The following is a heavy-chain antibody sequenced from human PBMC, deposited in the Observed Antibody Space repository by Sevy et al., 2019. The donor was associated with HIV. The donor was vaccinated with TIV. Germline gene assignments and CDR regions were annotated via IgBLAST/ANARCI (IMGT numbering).Heavy chain of an antibody. CDR1: GFTFSDYY. CDR3: ARAPALWFGELFDYGMDV. Sequence: GSLRLSCAASGFTFSDYYMSWIRQAPGKGLEWVSYISSSGSTIYYADSVKGRFTISRDNAKNSLYLQMNSLRAEDTAVYYCARAPALWFGELFDYGMDVWGQGTTVTVSS. D-gene: IGHD3-10*01. V-gene: IGHV3-11*01. CDR2: ISSSGSTI. J-gene: IGHJ6*02.